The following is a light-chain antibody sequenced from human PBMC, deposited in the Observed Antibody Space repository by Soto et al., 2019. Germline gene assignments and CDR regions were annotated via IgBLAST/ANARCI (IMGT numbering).Light chain of an antibody. CDR3: LQHNLFPRT. V-gene: IGKV1-9*01. J-gene: IGKJ1*01. CDR1: QCISSY. Sequence: DIQLTQSPSFLSASVGDRVTITCRASQCISSYLAWYQQKPGKAPKLLIYAASTLQSGVPSRFSGSGSGTEFTLTISSLQPEDFGTYYCLQHNLFPRTFGQGTKVDIK. CDR2: AAS.